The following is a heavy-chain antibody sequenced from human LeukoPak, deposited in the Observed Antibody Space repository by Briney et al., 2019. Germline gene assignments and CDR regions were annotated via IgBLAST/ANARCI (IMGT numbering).Heavy chain of an antibody. CDR2: FDPEDGET. V-gene: IGHV1-24*01. J-gene: IGHJ4*02. Sequence: ASVTVSCKVSGYTLTELSMHWVRQAPGKGLEWMGGFDPEDGETIYAQKFQGRVTMTEDTSTDTAYMELSSLRSEDTAVYYCATGPLPPDIVLMVYAHYYILQPLVYWGQGTLVTVSS. CDR1: GYTLTELS. CDR3: ATGPLPPDIVLMVYAHYYILQPLVY. D-gene: IGHD2-8*01.